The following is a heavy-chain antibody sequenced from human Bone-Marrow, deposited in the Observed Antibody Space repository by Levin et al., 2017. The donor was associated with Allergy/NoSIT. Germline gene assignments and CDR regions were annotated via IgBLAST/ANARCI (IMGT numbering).Heavy chain of an antibody. V-gene: IGHV1-3*04. Sequence: GASVKVSCKASGYTFINFAVHWVRQAPGQRLEWMGWIKTANGNTEYSQNFQGRVTFTRDTSASTAYMELRSLKSEDTAVYYCARVSGYGSGTLFDYWGQGTLVTVSS. D-gene: IGHD3-10*01. CDR2: IKTANGNT. J-gene: IGHJ4*02. CDR3: ARVSGYGSGTLFDY. CDR1: GYTFINFA.